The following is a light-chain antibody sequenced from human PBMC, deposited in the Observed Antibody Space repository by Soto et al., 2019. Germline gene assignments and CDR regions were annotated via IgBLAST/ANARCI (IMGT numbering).Light chain of an antibody. CDR1: QSLLYSPNHKNY. CDR3: QQYYDAPQT. V-gene: IGKV4-1*01. CDR2: WAS. Sequence: DIVMTQSPDSLAVSLGERATIDCTSSQSLLYSPNHKNYLAWYQQKPGQPPKLLIYWASTRESGVPDRFTGSGSGTDCTLTSSSLQAEDVAGYYCQQYYDAPQTFGRGTKVEIK. J-gene: IGKJ1*01.